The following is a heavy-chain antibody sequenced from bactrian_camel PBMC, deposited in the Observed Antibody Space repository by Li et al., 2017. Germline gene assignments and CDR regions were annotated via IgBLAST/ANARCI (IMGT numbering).Heavy chain of an antibody. D-gene: IGHD2*01. CDR3: AADRKTTIGPYPLYEYNY. J-gene: IGHJ4*01. CDR2: FDKDGST. Sequence: HVQLVESGGGSVRAGGSLTLSCAIPGYGYEEYCLGWFRQAPGEERDGVAVFDKDGSTGYADSAKGRFTITKDNAKNILYLQMNSLKLEDTAVYYCAADRKTTIGPYPLYEYNYWGQGTQVTVS. V-gene: IGHV3S55*01. CDR1: GYGYEEYC.